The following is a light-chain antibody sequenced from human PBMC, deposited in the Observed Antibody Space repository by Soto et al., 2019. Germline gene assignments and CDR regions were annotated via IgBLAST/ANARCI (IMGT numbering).Light chain of an antibody. V-gene: IGKV1-39*01. CDR2: AAS. J-gene: IGKJ4*01. Sequence: DIQMTPSPSSLSASVGDRVTITCRASQSISSYLNWYQQKPGKAPKLLIYAASSLQSGDPSRFSGRGSGTDFTLTISSLQPEDFATYYCQQGYSTPLTFGGGTKVEIK. CDR3: QQGYSTPLT. CDR1: QSISSY.